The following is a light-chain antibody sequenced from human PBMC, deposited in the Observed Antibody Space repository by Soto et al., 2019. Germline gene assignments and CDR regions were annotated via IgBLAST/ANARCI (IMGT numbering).Light chain of an antibody. CDR3: QQRSNWRIT. CDR2: EAS. V-gene: IGKV3-11*01. Sequence: EIVLTQSPSTLSLSPGERATLXXRASQSVSSYLAWYQQKPGKAPRXLRDEASNRATGSPAMFSGSGSGTDFTLTISSLEPEDFAVYYCQQRSNWRITFGQGTRLEIK. CDR1: QSVSSY. J-gene: IGKJ5*01.